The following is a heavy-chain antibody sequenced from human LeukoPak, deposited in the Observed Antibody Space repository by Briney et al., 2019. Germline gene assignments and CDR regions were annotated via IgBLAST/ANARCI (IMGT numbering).Heavy chain of an antibody. CDR3: ARDAHLYGSGSYLFDY. V-gene: IGHV4-59*01. CDR2: IYYSGST. D-gene: IGHD3-10*01. Sequence: SETLSLTCMVSVGSISSYYWSWIRQPPGKGREGMGYIYYSGSTNYTPSLKSRVTISVDTSKNQFSLKLSSVTAADTAVYYCARDAHLYGSGSYLFDYWGQGTLVTVSS. J-gene: IGHJ4*02. CDR1: VGSISSYY.